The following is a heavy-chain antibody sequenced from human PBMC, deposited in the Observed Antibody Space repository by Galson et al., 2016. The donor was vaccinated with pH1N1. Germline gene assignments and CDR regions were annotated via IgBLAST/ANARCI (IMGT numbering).Heavy chain of an antibody. CDR3: ARSIGNIGAH. V-gene: IGHV3-7*01. CDR2: INEDGSKI. D-gene: IGHD5-12*01. J-gene: IGHJ4*02. CDR1: GFSLSSFW. Sequence: SLRLSCAASGFSLSSFWMTWVSQAPEKGLEWVANINEDGSKIYYVDSVKGRFTISRDNAKNSLYLQMNSLRAEDTAVYYCARSIGNIGAHWGQGTLVTVS.